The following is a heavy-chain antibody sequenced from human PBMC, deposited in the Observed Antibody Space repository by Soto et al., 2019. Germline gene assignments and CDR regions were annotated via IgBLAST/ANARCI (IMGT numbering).Heavy chain of an antibody. CDR3: ARSVAVPGAHIDY. Sequence: SETLSLTCSVSGGSISGSYWSGILQSPGKGLEWLGYVYYTGSTNYSPSLRSRVSISVDTSKNEFSLRLSSVTAADTAVYFCARSVAVPGAHIDYWGQGTQVTVSS. V-gene: IGHV4-59*01. J-gene: IGHJ4*02. D-gene: IGHD6-19*01. CDR2: VYYTGST. CDR1: GGSISGSY.